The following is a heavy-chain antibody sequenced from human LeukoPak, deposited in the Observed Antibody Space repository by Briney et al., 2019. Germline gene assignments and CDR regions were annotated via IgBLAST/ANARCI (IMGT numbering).Heavy chain of an antibody. J-gene: IGHJ4*02. CDR3: ARDGSRYCSSTSCLDY. CDR2: ISYDGSNK. V-gene: IGHV3-30-3*01. CDR1: GFTFSSYA. D-gene: IGHD2-2*01. Sequence: GGSLRLSCAASGFTFSSYAMHWVRQAPGKGLEWVAVISYDGSNKYYADSVKGRFTISRDNSKNTLYLQMNSLRAEDTAVYYCARDGSRYCSSTSCLDYWGQGTLVTVSS.